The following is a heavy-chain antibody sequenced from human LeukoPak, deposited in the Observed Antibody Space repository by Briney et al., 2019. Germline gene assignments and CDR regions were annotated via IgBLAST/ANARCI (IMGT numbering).Heavy chain of an antibody. D-gene: IGHD3-10*01. Sequence: SVKVSCKASGGTFSSYAISWMRQAPGQGLEWMGRIIPIFGIANYAQKFQGRVTITADKSTSTAYMELSSLRSEDTAVYYCAKNGEGASYFDYWGQGTLVTVSS. J-gene: IGHJ4*02. V-gene: IGHV1-69*04. CDR1: GGTFSSYA. CDR3: AKNGEGASYFDY. CDR2: IIPIFGIA.